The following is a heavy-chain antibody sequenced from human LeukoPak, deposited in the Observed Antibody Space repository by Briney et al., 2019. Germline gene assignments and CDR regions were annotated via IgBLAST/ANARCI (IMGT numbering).Heavy chain of an antibody. D-gene: IGHD6-6*01. Sequence: ASVKVSCKASGYTFTSYGISWVRQAPGQGLEWMGWISAYNGNTNYAQKLQGRVTMTTDTSTSTAYMELRSLRSDDTAAYYCARVPPTQYSSSSHPNWFDPWGQGTLVTVSS. CDR1: GYTFTSYG. V-gene: IGHV1-18*01. J-gene: IGHJ5*02. CDR3: ARVPPTQYSSSSHPNWFDP. CDR2: ISAYNGNT.